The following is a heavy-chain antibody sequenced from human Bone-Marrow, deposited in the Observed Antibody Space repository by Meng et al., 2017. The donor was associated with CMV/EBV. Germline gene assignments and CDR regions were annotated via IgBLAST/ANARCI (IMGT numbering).Heavy chain of an antibody. D-gene: IGHD4-11*01. V-gene: IGHV3-73*01. CDR2: TRSKANSYAT. J-gene: IGHJ6*02. CDR1: GFTFSGSA. CDR3: TRHSPTTSEDGKDV. Sequence: GESLKISCAASGFTFSGSAMHWVRQASGEGLEWVGRTRSKANSYATAYAASVKGRFTISRDDSKNTAYLQMNSLKTEDTAVYYCTRHSPTTSEDGKDVWGQGTTVTVSS.